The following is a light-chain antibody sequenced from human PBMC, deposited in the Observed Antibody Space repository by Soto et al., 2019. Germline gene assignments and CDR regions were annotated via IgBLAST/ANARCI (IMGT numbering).Light chain of an antibody. CDR1: QSVSSSY. CDR3: QQYGSSPYT. J-gene: IGKJ2*01. V-gene: IGKV3-20*01. CDR2: GAS. Sequence: EIVLTQSPGTLSLSPGERATLSCRASQSVSSSYLAWYQQKPGQAPRLLIYGASSRATGIPDRFSGSGSGTDFHLTISRLEPEDLAVYYCQQYGSSPYTFGQGTKREIK.